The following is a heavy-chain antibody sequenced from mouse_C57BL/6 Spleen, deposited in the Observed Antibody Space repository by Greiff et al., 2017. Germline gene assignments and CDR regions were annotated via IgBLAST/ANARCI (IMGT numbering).Heavy chain of an antibody. V-gene: IGHV1-81*01. CDR1: GYTFTSYG. J-gene: IGHJ3*01. CDR2: IYPRSGNT. D-gene: IGHD2-4*01. Sequence: QVQLQQSGAELARPGASVKLSCKASGYTFTSYGISWVKQRTGQGLEWIGEIYPRSGNTYYNEKFKGKATLTADKSSGTAYMELRSLTSEDSAVYFCARWHDYDGGFFAYWGQGTLVTVSA. CDR3: ARWHDYDGGFFAY.